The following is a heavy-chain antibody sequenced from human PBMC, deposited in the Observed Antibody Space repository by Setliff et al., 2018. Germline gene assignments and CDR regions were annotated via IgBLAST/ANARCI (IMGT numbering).Heavy chain of an antibody. V-gene: IGHV3-30*10. D-gene: IGHD6-13*01. CDR1: GFTFSSYA. CDR3: AKDESRYSSSWYIY. J-gene: IGHJ4*02. Sequence: LSCAASGFTFSSYAMHWVRQAPGKRLEWVAVISFDGSNESYTDSVKGRFTISRDNSKNTLYLQMNSLRTEDTAVYYCAKDESRYSSSWYIYWGQGTLVTVSS. CDR2: ISFDGSNE.